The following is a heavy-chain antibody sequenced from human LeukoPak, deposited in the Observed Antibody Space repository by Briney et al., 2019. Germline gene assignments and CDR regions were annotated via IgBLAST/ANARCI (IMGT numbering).Heavy chain of an antibody. Sequence: PGGSLRLSCAASGFTFSSYAMHWVRQAPGKGLEWVAVISYDGSNQYYADSVKGRFTISRDNSKNTLYLQMNSLRAEDTAVYYCARDQAPYGSGTGTYFDYWGQGTLVTVSS. J-gene: IGHJ4*02. V-gene: IGHV3-30-3*01. CDR3: ARDQAPYGSGTGTYFDY. D-gene: IGHD3-10*01. CDR1: GFTFSSYA. CDR2: ISYDGSNQ.